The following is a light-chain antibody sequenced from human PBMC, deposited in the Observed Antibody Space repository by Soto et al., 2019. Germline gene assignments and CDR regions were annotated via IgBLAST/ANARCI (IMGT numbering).Light chain of an antibody. CDR2: EVT. J-gene: IGLJ1*01. Sequence: QSALTQPASVSGSPGQSITISCTGSSSDFGAYNFVSWYQHHPGKAPKLILYEVTTHPSGVSSRFSGSKSGNTASLTISGLQDDDEATYYCSSYTSSSTPYVFGTGTKLTVL. V-gene: IGLV2-14*01. CDR3: SSYTSSSTPYV. CDR1: SSDFGAYNF.